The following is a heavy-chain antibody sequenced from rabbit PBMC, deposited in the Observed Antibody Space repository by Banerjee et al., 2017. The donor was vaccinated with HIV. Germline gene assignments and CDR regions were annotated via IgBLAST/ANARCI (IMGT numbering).Heavy chain of an antibody. Sequence: QSLEESGGDLVKPGASLTLTCTASGFSFSSSYYMCWVRQAPGKGPEWIGYVGYGGDTYYASWAKGRFTISKTSSTTVTLQITSLTAADTATYFCARGYVGSSGRINLWGPGTLVTVS. D-gene: IGHD8-1*01. CDR1: GFSFSSSYY. CDR2: VGYGGDT. CDR3: ARGYVGSSGRINL. V-gene: IGHV1S40*01. J-gene: IGHJ4*01.